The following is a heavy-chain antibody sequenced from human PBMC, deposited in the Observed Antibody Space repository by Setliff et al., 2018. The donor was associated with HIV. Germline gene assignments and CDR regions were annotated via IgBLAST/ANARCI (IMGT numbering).Heavy chain of an antibody. J-gene: IGHJ6*03. Sequence: ASVKVSCKVSGYSFTDYYMHWVQQAPGNGLEWMGLVDPENGETIYAEKFQGRVTITADTSTDTAYMELGSLRSEDTALYYCATGTIEGLTRYYYYYMDVWGKGTTVTVSS. V-gene: IGHV1-69-2*01. CDR2: VDPENGET. CDR1: GYSFTDYY. D-gene: IGHD1-26*01. CDR3: ATGTIEGLTRYYYYYMDV.